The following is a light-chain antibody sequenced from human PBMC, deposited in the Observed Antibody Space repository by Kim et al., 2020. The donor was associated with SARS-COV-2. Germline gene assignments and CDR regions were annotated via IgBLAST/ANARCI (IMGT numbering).Light chain of an antibody. CDR3: HQYARVPYT. CDR1: QSVSNTY. Sequence: EIVLTQSAVTLSLSPGERATPSCRASQSVSNTYFAWFQHKPGQAPRLLIYGASRRATGVPDRFSGSGSGTDFTLTINRLESEDFAVYYCHQYARVPYTFGQGTKLEI. V-gene: IGKV3-20*01. J-gene: IGKJ2*01. CDR2: GAS.